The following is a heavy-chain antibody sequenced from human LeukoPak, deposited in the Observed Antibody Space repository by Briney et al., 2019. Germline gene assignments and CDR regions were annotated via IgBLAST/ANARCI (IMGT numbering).Heavy chain of an antibody. CDR3: AKNLPFMDGGYYFDY. CDR1: GFTFRDSA. V-gene: IGHV3-30*18. J-gene: IGHJ4*02. CDR2: ISYDGSNK. Sequence: GGSLRLSCAASGFTFRDSAMSWVRQAPGKGLEWVAVISYDGSNKYYADSVKGRFTISRDNSKNTLYLQMNSLRAEDTAVYYCAKNLPFMDGGYYFDYWGQGTLVTVSS. D-gene: IGHD3/OR15-3a*01.